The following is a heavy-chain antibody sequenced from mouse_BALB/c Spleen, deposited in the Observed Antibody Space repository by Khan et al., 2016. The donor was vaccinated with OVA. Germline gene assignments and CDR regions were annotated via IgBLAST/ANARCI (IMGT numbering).Heavy chain of an antibody. Sequence: EVQLVESGPGLVKPSQSLSLTCTVTGYSITTDYAWNWIRQFPGNKLEWMGFISYNGNTKYNPSLKSRISITRDTSKNQFFLQLKSVTTEDTASYYVARVNGGDFDYWGQGTTLTVSS. V-gene: IGHV3-2*02. CDR1: GYSITTDYA. J-gene: IGHJ2*01. CDR2: ISYNGNT. CDR3: ARVNGGDFDY.